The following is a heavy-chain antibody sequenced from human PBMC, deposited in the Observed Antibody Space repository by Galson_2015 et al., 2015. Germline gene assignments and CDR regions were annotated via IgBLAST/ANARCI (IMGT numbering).Heavy chain of an antibody. CDR1: GFTFSNYA. D-gene: IGHD2-15*01. V-gene: IGHV3-23*01. Sequence: SLRLSCAASGFTFSNYAMSWVRQAPGKGLEWVSGISGSGGSTYYADSVKGRFTISRDNSKNTLYLQMNSLRAEDTAVYYCAKDPVVAVAATTRFDCWGQGTLVTVSS. J-gene: IGHJ4*02. CDR2: ISGSGGST. CDR3: AKDPVVAVAATTRFDC.